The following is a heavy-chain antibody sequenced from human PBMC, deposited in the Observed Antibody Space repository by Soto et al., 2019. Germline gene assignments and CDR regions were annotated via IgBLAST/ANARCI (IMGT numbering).Heavy chain of an antibody. CDR1: GGSFSGYY. CDR3: ARGKYYYDSSGYYF. CDR2: INHSGST. D-gene: IGHD3-22*01. V-gene: IGHV4-34*01. Sequence: SETLSLTCAVYGGSFSGYYWSWIRQPPGKGLEWIGEINHSGSTNYNPSLKSRVTISVDTSKNQFSLKLSSVTAADTAVYYCARGKYYYDSSGYYFWGQGTTVTVSS. J-gene: IGHJ6*02.